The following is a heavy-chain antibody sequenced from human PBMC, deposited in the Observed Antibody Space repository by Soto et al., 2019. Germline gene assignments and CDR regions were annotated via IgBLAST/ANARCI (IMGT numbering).Heavy chain of an antibody. D-gene: IGHD3-16*01. CDR3: ARGSWGGDGMDV. Sequence: EVLLVESGGGLVKPGGSLTLSCAASGFTFNTYTINWVRQSPGKGLEWVASISSSSKDKFYADSVKARFTISRDNAKTSVYLQMSSRGAGDTALYYCARGSWGGDGMDVLGQGTTVTVSS. CDR1: GFTFNTYT. V-gene: IGHV3-21*01. CDR2: ISSSSKDK. J-gene: IGHJ6*02.